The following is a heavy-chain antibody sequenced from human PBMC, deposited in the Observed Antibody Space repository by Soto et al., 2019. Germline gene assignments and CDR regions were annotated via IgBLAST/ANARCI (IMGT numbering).Heavy chain of an antibody. J-gene: IGHJ4*02. V-gene: IGHV3-11*01. CDR1: GYTFSDYY. CDR2: IDTSSTKI. CDR3: ASHYDMWSGYLSPVDY. Sequence: QVQLEESGGDLVKRGWSLRLSCAASGYTFSDYYMSWIRQAPGKGLEWISYIDTSSTKIYYADSVKGRFTISRDNAKNSLYLEMNSLRDEDTAVYYCASHYDMWSGYLSPVDYWGQGTLVTVSS. D-gene: IGHD3-3*01.